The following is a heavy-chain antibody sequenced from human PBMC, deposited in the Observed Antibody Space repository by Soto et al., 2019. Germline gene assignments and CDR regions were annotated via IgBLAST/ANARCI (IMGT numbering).Heavy chain of an antibody. J-gene: IGHJ2*01. Sequence: KGLEWVSSISSSSSYIYYADSVKGRFTISRDTAKNSLYLQMNSLRAEDTAVYYCARVHFFFQAEDGIRDVRSVSAFLLNRSSDL. V-gene: IGHV3-21*01. CDR2: ISSSSSYI. D-gene: IGHD3-3*02. CDR3: ARVHFFFQAEDGIRDVRSVSAFLLNRSSDL.